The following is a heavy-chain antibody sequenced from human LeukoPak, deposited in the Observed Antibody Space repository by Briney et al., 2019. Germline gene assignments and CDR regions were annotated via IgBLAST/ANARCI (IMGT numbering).Heavy chain of an antibody. CDR1: GFTFSSYA. CDR3: AGAIVGTNGGGFFDY. D-gene: IGHD1-26*01. J-gene: IGHJ4*02. CDR2: ISGSGVST. V-gene: IGHV3-23*01. Sequence: QPGGSLRLSCAASGFTFSSYAMSWVRQAPGKGLEWVSVISGSGVSTYYADSVKGRFTISRDNSKNTLFLQMNGLRAEDTAVYYCAGAIVGTNGGGFFDYWGQGTLVTVSS.